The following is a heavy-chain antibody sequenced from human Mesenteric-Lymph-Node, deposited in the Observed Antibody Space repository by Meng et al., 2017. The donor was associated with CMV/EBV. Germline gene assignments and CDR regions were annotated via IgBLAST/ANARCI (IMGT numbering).Heavy chain of an antibody. CDR1: GFTFSSYA. V-gene: IGHV3-23*01. J-gene: IGHJ3*01. Sequence: GESLKISCAASGFTFSSYAITWVRQAPGKGLEWVSSINTGGTTYYADSVKGRFTISRDNSNNTLYLQMNSLRADDTAVYYCARGFDLWGQGTMVTVSS. CDR3: ARGFDL. CDR2: INTGGTT.